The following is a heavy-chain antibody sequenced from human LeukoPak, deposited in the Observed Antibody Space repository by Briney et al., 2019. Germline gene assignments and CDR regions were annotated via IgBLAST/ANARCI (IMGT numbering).Heavy chain of an antibody. D-gene: IGHD5-18*01. CDR2: MFYTGSG. Sequence: PSETLSLTCTVSGGSMSNYYWYWIRQPPGKGLEWIGYMFYTGSGKYNPSLKSRVTISVDTSKRQISLKLTSVTAADTAVYYCATNLPGYSYGYWVAWGQGTLVTVSS. J-gene: IGHJ5*02. V-gene: IGHV4-59*01. CDR1: GGSMSNYY. CDR3: ATNLPGYSYGYWVA.